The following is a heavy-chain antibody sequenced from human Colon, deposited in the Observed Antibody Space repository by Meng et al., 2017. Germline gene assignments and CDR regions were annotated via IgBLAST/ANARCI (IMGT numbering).Heavy chain of an antibody. CDR3: ARIYITYGELDY. V-gene: IGHV4-39*07. CDR1: GGSISSSSYY. Sequence: GSLSLSCTVSGGSISSSSYYWGWIRQPPGKGLEWIGSIYYSGSTYYNPSLKSRVTISVDTSKNQFSLKLSSVTAADTAVYYCARIYITYGELDYWGQGTLVTVSS. CDR2: IYYSGST. D-gene: IGHD4-17*01. J-gene: IGHJ4*02.